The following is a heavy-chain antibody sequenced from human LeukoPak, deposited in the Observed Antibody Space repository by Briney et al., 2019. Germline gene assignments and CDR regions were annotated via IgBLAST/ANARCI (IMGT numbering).Heavy chain of an antibody. V-gene: IGHV4-59*01. CDR3: ARVDPDSSSTLEVFDY. Sequence: SETLSLTCTVSGGSISSSYWSWIRQPPGKGLEWVGYIYYSGSTKYNLSLKSRVTISVDTSKNQFSLKLSSVTAADTAVYYCARVDPDSSSTLEVFDYWGQGTRVSVSS. J-gene: IGHJ4*02. CDR1: GGSISSSY. D-gene: IGHD6-6*01. CDR2: IYYSGST.